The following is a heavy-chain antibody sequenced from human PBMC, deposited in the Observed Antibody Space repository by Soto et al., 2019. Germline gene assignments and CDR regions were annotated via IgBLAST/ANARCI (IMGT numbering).Heavy chain of an antibody. Sequence: GGSLRLSCAASGFTFSDYYMSWIRQAPGKGLEWVSYISSSGSTIYYADSVKGRFTISRDNAKNSLYLQMNSLRAEDTAVYYCARETNGFMGAIAPAGYYYYGMDVWGQVTTFTVSS. CDR2: ISSSGSTI. CDR1: GFTFSDYY. V-gene: IGHV3-11*01. J-gene: IGHJ6*02. CDR3: ARETNGFMGAIAPAGYYYYGMDV. D-gene: IGHD1-26*01.